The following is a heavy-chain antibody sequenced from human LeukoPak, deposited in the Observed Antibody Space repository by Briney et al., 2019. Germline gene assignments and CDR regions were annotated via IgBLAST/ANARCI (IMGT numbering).Heavy chain of an antibody. J-gene: IGHJ4*02. CDR3: ARLSTIFGVVNGFDY. CDR2: IYHSGST. V-gene: IGHV4-30-2*01. D-gene: IGHD3-3*01. Sequence: SETLSLTCTVSGGSISSSSYYWGWIRQPPGKGLEWIGYIYHSGSTYYNPSLKSRVTISVDRSKNQFSLKLSSVTAADTAVYYCARLSTIFGVVNGFDYWGQGTLVTVSS. CDR1: GGSISSSSYY.